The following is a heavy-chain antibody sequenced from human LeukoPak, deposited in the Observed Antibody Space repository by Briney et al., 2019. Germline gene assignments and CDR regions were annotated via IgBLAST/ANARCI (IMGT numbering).Heavy chain of an antibody. CDR3: ARDFERSGYDLLTDY. D-gene: IGHD5-12*01. V-gene: IGHV1-46*01. J-gene: IGHJ4*02. Sequence: GASVKVSCKASGYTFTSSYMHWVRQAPGQGLEWVGIINPSGGTTIYAQKFQGRVTMTRDTSISTAYMELSRLRSDDTAVYYCARDFERSGYDLLTDYWGQGTLVTVSS. CDR1: GYTFTSSY. CDR2: INPSGGTT.